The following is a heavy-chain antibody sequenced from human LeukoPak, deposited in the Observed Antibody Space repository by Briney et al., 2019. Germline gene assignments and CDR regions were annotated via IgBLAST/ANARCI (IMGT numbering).Heavy chain of an antibody. D-gene: IGHD3-22*01. V-gene: IGHV4-4*07. CDR1: GGSINSYY. Sequence: EXXSLTCSVSGGSINSYYWSWIRQPAGRGLEWIGRIYTTGSTNYNPSLKSRGTMSVDTYKNQFSLKLSSVTAADTAVYYCARDPLHFYDSVGSSFDFWGQGTLVTVSS. J-gene: IGHJ4*02. CDR2: IYTTGST. CDR3: ARDPLHFYDSVGSSFDF.